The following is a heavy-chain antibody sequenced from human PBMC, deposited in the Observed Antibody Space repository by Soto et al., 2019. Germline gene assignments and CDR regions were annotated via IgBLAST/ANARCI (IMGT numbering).Heavy chain of an antibody. V-gene: IGHV4-34*01. CDR2: INHSGST. CDR3: ARGGIVVVPAAFGANWFDP. J-gene: IGHJ5*02. D-gene: IGHD2-2*01. CDR1: GGSFSGYY. Sequence: SETLSLTCAVYGGSFSGYYWSWIRQPPGKGLEWIGEINHSGSTNYNPSLKSRVTISVDTSKNQFSLKLSSVTAADTAVYYCARGGIVVVPAAFGANWFDPWGQGTLVTV.